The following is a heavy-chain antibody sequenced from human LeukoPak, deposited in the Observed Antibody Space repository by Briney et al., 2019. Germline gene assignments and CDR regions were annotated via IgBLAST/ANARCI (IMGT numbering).Heavy chain of an antibody. D-gene: IGHD6-13*01. CDR2: IHYGGSA. Sequence: SETLSLTCDVSGGSISTTNWWTWVRQPPGKGLEWIGEIHYGGSATYNPSLNSRVSISLDKSKNQFSLKLRSVTAADTAAYYCARNGPTAAGAFDIWGQGTPVTVSS. J-gene: IGHJ3*02. CDR3: ARNGPTAAGAFDI. CDR1: GGSISTTNW. V-gene: IGHV4-4*02.